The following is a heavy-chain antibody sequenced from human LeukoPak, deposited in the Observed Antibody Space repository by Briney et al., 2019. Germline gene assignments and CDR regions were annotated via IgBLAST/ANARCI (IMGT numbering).Heavy chain of an antibody. CDR2: IRYDGIGK. Sequence: GGSLRLSCAASGFTFSDCSMHWVRLAPGKGLEWVAFIRYDGIGKSYADSVKGRFTASRDNSKNTLFLQMNSLRTEDTAVYYSAKEPGSTGAYDIWGQGTLVTVSS. CDR1: GFTFSDCS. CDR3: AKEPGSTGAYDI. J-gene: IGHJ1*01. D-gene: IGHD3-9*01. V-gene: IGHV3-30*02.